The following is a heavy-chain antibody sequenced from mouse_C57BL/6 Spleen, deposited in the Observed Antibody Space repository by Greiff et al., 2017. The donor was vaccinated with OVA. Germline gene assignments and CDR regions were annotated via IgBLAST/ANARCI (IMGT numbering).Heavy chain of an antibody. CDR3: ARVPHYGSSPWYFDV. D-gene: IGHD1-1*01. V-gene: IGHV1-72*01. CDR2: IDPNSGGT. Sequence: QVQLQQPGAELVKPRASVKLSCKASGYTFTSYWMHWVKQRPGRGLEWIGRIDPNSGGTKYNEKLKSKATLTVDKPSSTAYMQLSSLTSEDSAVYYCARVPHYGSSPWYFDVWGTGTTVTVSS. CDR1: GYTFTSYW. J-gene: IGHJ1*03.